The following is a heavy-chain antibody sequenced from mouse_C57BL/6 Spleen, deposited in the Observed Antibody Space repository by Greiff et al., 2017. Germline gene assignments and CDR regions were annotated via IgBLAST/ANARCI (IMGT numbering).Heavy chain of an antibody. V-gene: IGHV1-19*01. J-gene: IGHJ4*01. CDR3: ARMTGDGYAMDY. CDR2: INPYNGGT. D-gene: IGHD2-3*01. CDR1: GYTFTDYY. Sequence: VQLQQSGPVLVKPGASVKMSCKASGYTFTDYYMNWVKQSHGKSLEWIGVINPYNGGTSYNQKFKGKATLTVDKSSSTAYMELNSLTSEDSAVYYCARMTGDGYAMDYWGQGTSVTVSA.